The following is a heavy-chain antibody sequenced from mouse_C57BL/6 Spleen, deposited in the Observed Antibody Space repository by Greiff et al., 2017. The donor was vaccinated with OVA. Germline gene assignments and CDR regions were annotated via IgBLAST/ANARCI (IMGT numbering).Heavy chain of an antibody. CDR1: GFTFSDYY. Sequence: EVKVVESEGGLVQPGSSMKLSCTASGFTFSDYYMAWVRQVPEKGLEWVANINYDGSSTYYLDSLKSRFIISRDNAKNILYLQMSSLKSEDTATYYCARYDYDWFAYWGQGTLVTVSA. J-gene: IGHJ3*01. V-gene: IGHV5-16*01. CDR2: INYDGSST. CDR3: ARYDYDWFAY. D-gene: IGHD2-4*01.